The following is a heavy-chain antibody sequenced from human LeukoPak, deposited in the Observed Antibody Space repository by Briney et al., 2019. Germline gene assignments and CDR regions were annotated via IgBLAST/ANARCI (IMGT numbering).Heavy chain of an antibody. V-gene: IGHV3-48*01. CDR3: AREDDYGDYACGY. CDR2: ISSSSSTI. Sequence: PGGSLRLSCAASGFTFSSYSMNWVRQAPGKGLEWVSYISSSSSTIYYADSVKGRFTISRDNAKNSLYLQMNSLRAEDTAVYYCAREDDYGDYACGYWGQGTLVTVSS. D-gene: IGHD4-17*01. J-gene: IGHJ4*02. CDR1: GFTFSSYS.